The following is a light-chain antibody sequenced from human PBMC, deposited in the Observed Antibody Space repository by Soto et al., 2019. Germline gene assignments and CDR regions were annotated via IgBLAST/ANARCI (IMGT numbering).Light chain of an antibody. CDR3: ETWAINSWV. CDR2: LESSGTY. J-gene: IGLJ3*02. V-gene: IGLV4-60*03. CDR1: SGYSSYI. Sequence: QSVLTQSSSASASLGSSVKLTCTLSSGYSSYIIAWHQQRPGKAPRYLMKLESSGTYNKGSGVPDRFSGSTSGADRYLTISNIQSEDEADYYCETWAINSWVFGGGTKLTVL.